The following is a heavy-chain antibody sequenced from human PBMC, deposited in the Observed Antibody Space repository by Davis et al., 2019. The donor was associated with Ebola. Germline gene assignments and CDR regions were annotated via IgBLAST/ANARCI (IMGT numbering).Heavy chain of an antibody. CDR2: IGTAGDT. V-gene: IGHV3-13*01. CDR1: GFTFSTYD. J-gene: IGHJ4*02. D-gene: IGHD3-22*01. CDR3: ARESVYYDSSGYQYYFDY. Sequence: GESLKISCAASGFTFSTYDIYWVRLATGKGLEWVSAIGTAGDTYYSDSVTGRFTISRDNAKNSLYLQMNSLRAEDTAVYYCARESVYYDSSGYQYYFDYWGQGTLITVSS.